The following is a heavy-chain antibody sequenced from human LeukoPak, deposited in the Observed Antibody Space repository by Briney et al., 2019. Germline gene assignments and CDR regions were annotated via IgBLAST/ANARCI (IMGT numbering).Heavy chain of an antibody. CDR3: ARNGAVAWYYFDY. CDR1: GFTFSSYA. V-gene: IGHV3-30*04. J-gene: IGHJ4*02. Sequence: GRSLRLSCAASGFTFSSYAMHWARQAPGKGLEWVAVISYDGSNKYYADSVKGRFTISRDDSKNTLYLQMNSLRAEDTAVYYCARNGAVAWYYFDYWGQGTLVTVSS. CDR2: ISYDGSNK. D-gene: IGHD6-19*01.